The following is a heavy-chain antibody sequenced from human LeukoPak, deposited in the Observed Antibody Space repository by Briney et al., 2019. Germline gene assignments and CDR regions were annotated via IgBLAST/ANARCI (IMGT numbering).Heavy chain of an antibody. V-gene: IGHV1-2*02. D-gene: IGHD1-1*01. CDR1: GGTFISYA. CDR3: ARDRHWNQGNFDY. CDR2: INPNSGDT. Sequence: GASVNVSFKASGGTFISYAISWVRQAPGQGLEWMGWINPNSGDTNYAQKFQGRVTMTRDTSINTAFMELSRLGSDDTAVYYCARDRHWNQGNFDYWGQGTLVTVSS. J-gene: IGHJ4*02.